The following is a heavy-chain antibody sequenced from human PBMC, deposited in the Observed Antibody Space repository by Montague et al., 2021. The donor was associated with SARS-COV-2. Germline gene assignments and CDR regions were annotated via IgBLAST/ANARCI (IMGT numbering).Heavy chain of an antibody. J-gene: IGHJ5*02. CDR2: IYYRGTT. Sequence: SETLSLTCSVSGGPISSDYWSWIRQSPGKGLEWIGYIYYRGTTNYNPSLKSRVTFSVYTSKNQFSLTLSSVTAAGTAVYFCTREDRWNWFDPWGQGVLVTVSS. D-gene: IGHD2-15*01. CDR1: GGPISSDY. V-gene: IGHV4-59*01. CDR3: TREDRWNWFDP.